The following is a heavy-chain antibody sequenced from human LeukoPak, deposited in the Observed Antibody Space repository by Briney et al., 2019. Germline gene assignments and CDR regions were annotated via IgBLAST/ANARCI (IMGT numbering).Heavy chain of an antibody. D-gene: IGHD6-13*01. CDR3: ARGGLSGPAAGNISPPY. Sequence: GGSLRLSRAASGFTFSDYYMSWIRQAPGKGLEWVSYISSSGSTIYYADSVKGRFTISRDNAKNSLYPQMNSLRAEDTAVYYCARGGLSGPAAGNISPPYWGQGTLVTVSS. J-gene: IGHJ4*02. CDR1: GFTFSDYY. V-gene: IGHV3-11*01. CDR2: ISSSGSTI.